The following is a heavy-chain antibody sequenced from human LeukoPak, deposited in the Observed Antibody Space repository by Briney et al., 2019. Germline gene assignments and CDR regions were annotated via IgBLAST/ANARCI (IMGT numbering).Heavy chain of an antibody. CDR2: INPDSGGT. CDR3: ARAGGGYDHGWGAFDI. D-gene: IGHD5-18*01. Sequence: ASVKVSCKASGYTFPGHYIHWVRQAPGQGPEWMGWINPDSGGTSYPQNFQGRVAMTRDRSITTAYMELSSLRSDDTAVYYCARAGGGYDHGWGAFDIWGQGTMVTVSS. CDR1: GYTFPGHY. J-gene: IGHJ3*02. V-gene: IGHV1-2*02.